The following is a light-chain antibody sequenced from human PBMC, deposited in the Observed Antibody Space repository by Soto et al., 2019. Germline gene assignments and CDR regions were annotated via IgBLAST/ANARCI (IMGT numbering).Light chain of an antibody. CDR1: SSDVGAYKY. V-gene: IGLV2-8*01. J-gene: IGLJ3*02. CDR2: EVT. CDR3: TLYVGNDIWV. Sequence: QPVLTQPPSTSGSPGQSVTISCTGTSSDVGAYKYVSWYQQYPGKAPKLMIYEVTKRPSGVPDRFSGSKSGNTASLTVSGLQAEDQADYYCTLYVGNDIWVFGGGTKVTVL.